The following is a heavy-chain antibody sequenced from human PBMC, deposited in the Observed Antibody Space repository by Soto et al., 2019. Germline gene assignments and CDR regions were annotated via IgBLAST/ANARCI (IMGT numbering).Heavy chain of an antibody. Sequence: GSLRLSCVASGFIFSNYWMSWVRQAPGKGLEWVASIKQDGSEKYDVDSVQGRFTMSRDNSENSLYLQMNSLRVEDTAVYYCARDLLYYDFWSGYSHAFDVWGQGTMVTVSS. CDR1: GFIFSNYW. J-gene: IGHJ3*01. D-gene: IGHD3-3*01. CDR3: ARDLLYYDFWSGYSHAFDV. CDR2: IKQDGSEK. V-gene: IGHV3-7*03.